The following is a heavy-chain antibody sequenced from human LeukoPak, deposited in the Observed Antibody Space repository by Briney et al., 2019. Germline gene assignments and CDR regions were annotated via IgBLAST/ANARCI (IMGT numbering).Heavy chain of an antibody. CDR1: GFTVSSNY. V-gene: IGHV3-53*01. Sequence: GGSLRLSCAASGFTVSSNYMSWVRQAPGKGLEWVSVIYSGGSTYYADSVKGRFTISRDNSKNTLYLQMNSLRAEDTAVYYCARDRYDFWSGYYYYYYMDVWGKGTTVTVSS. D-gene: IGHD3-3*01. CDR3: ARDRYDFWSGYYYYYYMDV. J-gene: IGHJ6*03. CDR2: IYSGGST.